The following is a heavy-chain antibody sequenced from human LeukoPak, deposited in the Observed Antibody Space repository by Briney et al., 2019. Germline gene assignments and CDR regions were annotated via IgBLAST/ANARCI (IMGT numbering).Heavy chain of an antibody. CDR2: ISPDGSET. V-gene: IGHV3-7*01. J-gene: IGHJ5*01. D-gene: IGHD6-19*01. CDR3: ATAVSVAGDS. CDR1: GFTFRTNW. Sequence: PGGSLRVSCAASGFTFRTNWMSWFRQAPGKGLGWVAHISPDGSETYYVDSVKGRFTISRDDAKTSLYLQMNSLRAEDTAVYYCATAVSVAGDSWGQGTLVTVSS.